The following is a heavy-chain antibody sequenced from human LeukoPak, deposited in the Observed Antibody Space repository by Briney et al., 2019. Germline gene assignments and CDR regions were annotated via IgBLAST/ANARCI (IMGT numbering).Heavy chain of an antibody. D-gene: IGHD4-11*01. CDR1: GFTFSSYS. Sequence: GGSVRLSCAASGFTFSSYSMDWVRQAPGKGLEWVSFISGSTGTIYYADSVKGRFTSSRDNSKNTLYLQMNSPRAEDTALYYCARDASYGNRSFDYRGAGNLGTVSS. J-gene: IGHJ4*02. CDR2: ISGSTGTI. CDR3: ARDASYGNRSFDY. V-gene: IGHV3-48*01.